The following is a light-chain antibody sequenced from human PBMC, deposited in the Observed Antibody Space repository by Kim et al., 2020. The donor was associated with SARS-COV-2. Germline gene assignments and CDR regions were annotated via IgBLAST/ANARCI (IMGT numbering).Light chain of an antibody. J-gene: IGKJ5*01. CDR2: DAS. Sequence: EVVLTQSPATLSISPGESATLSCRTSQSIDVYLAWYQQKPGQAPRLLIYDASNRAAGIPARFSGSGFGTDFTLAISSLEPEDFAVYYCQQRKIWPPITFGQWTRLEMK. CDR3: QQRKIWPPIT. V-gene: IGKV3-11*01. CDR1: QSIDVY.